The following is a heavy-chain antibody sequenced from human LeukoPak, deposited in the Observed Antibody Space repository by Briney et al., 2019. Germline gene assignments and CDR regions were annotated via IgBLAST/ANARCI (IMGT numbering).Heavy chain of an antibody. V-gene: IGHV3-23*01. D-gene: IGHD5-24*01. J-gene: IGHJ4*02. Sequence: GGSLRLSCAASGFTFSSYVINWVRQAPGKGLEWVSGIGDGGAYYAYSVKGRFSISSDNSNNTLYLRMNSLRTEDTAVYYCAKGIQAAPYRWRGEGFDYWGQGTLVTVSA. CDR1: GFTFSSYV. CDR3: AKGIQAAPYRWRGEGFDY. CDR2: IGDGGA.